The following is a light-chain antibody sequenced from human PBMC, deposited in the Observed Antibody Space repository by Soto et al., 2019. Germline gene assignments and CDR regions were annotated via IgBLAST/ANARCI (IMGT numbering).Light chain of an antibody. CDR1: QGISSS. CDR3: QQLYSYPRT. Sequence: IQLTQSPSSLSASVGDRVTITCRASQGISSSLAWYQQKSGKAPKLLIYAASTLQSGVPSRFGGSGSGTDFTLTISSLQPEDFATYYCQQLYSYPRTFGQGTKVEIK. V-gene: IGKV1-9*01. CDR2: AAS. J-gene: IGKJ1*01.